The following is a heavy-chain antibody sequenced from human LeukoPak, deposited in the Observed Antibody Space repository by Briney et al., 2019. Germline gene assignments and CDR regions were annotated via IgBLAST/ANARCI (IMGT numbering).Heavy chain of an antibody. CDR3: ARGNSYGLPFDY. CDR2: INAGNGNT. V-gene: IGHV1-3*01. J-gene: IGHJ4*02. Sequence: ASVKVSCKASGYTFTSYAMHWVRQPPGQRLEWMGWINAGNGNTKYSQKFQGRVTITRDTSASTAYMELSSLRSEDTAVYYCARGNSYGLPFDYWGQGTLVTVSS. CDR1: GYTFTSYA. D-gene: IGHD5-18*01.